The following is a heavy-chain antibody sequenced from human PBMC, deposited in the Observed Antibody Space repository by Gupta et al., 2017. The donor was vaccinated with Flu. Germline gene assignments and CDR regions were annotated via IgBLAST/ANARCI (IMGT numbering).Heavy chain of an antibody. Sequence: WVRQAPGQGLEWMGIINPSGGSTSYAQKFQGRVTMTRDTSTSTVYMELSSLRSEDTAVYYCARGYCSGGSCYYYYYGMDVWGQGTTVTVSS. V-gene: IGHV1-46*03. J-gene: IGHJ6*02. CDR3: ARGYCSGGSCYYYYYGMDV. D-gene: IGHD2-15*01. CDR2: INPSGGST.